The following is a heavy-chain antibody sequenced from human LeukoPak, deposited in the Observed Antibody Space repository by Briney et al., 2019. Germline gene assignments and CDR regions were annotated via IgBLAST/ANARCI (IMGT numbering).Heavy chain of an antibody. V-gene: IGHV4-39*01. Sequence: PSETLSLTCTVSGDSISSSGDYWGWIRQPPGKGLEWIGNIYYSGSTYYSPSLKSRVTVAVDTSKNQFSLKLTSVTAADTAVYYCARVGATYPHYYMDVWGKGTTVTVAS. CDR3: ARVGATYPHYYMDV. CDR1: GDSISSSGDY. J-gene: IGHJ6*03. CDR2: IYYSGST. D-gene: IGHD3-16*01.